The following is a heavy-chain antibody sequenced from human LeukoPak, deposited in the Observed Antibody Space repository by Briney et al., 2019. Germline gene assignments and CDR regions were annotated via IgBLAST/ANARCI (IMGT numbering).Heavy chain of an antibody. J-gene: IGHJ6*02. CDR2: IYYSGST. V-gene: IGHV4-61*01. CDR3: ARDQQWLGYYYGMDV. CDR1: GGSVSSGSYY. D-gene: IGHD6-19*01. Sequence: SETLSLTCTVSGGSVSSGSYYWRWIRQPPGKGLEWIGYIYYSGSTNYNPSLKSRVTISVDTSKNQFSLKLSSVTAADTAVYYCARDQQWLGYYYGMDVWGQGTTVTVSS.